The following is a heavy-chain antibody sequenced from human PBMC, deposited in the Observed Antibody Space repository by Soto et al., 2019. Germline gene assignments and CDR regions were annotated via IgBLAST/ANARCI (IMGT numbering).Heavy chain of an antibody. Sequence: QVQLQESGPGLVKPSETLSLTCTVSGGSVNTDNYYWTWIRQPPGRRLEWIGSLYYSGSTNYNPSLKSRVTISVDTSENQFSLCRSSVTAADTAVYFCARESLEFSSSGALDVWGQGTTVAFSS. D-gene: IGHD1-26*01. J-gene: IGHJ6*02. CDR1: GGSVNTDNYY. CDR2: LYYSGST. V-gene: IGHV4-61*01. CDR3: ARESLEFSSSGALDV.